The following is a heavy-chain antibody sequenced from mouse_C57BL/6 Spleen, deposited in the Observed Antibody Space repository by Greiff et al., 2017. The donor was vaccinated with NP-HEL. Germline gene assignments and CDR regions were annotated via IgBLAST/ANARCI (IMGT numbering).Heavy chain of an antibody. CDR3: ARRNYYGSTHYFDY. Sequence: VKLMESGAELVKPGASVKISCKASGYAFSSYWMNWVKQRPGKGLEWIGQIYPGDGDTNYNGKFKGKATLTADKSSSTAYMQLSSLTSEDSAVYFCARRNYYGSTHYFDYWGQGTTLTVSS. J-gene: IGHJ2*01. D-gene: IGHD1-1*01. CDR2: IYPGDGDT. CDR1: GYAFSSYW. V-gene: IGHV1-80*01.